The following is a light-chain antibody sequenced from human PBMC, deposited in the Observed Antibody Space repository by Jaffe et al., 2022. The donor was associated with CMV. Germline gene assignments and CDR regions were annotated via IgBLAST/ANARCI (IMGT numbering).Light chain of an antibody. J-gene: IGKJ3*01. Sequence: DIQLTQSPSSLSASVGDRVTITCRSSQTINTYLNWYQQKPGKAPRLLIYDASSLPSGVPSRFSGRGSGTDFTLTIYSLQPEDFATYYCQQTYNSPGTPFTFGPGTEVDIK. CDR1: QTINTY. CDR3: QQTYNSPGTPFT. V-gene: IGKV1-39*01. CDR2: DAS.